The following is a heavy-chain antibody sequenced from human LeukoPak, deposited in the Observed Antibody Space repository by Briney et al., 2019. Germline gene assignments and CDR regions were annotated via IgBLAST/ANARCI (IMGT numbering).Heavy chain of an antibody. J-gene: IGHJ4*02. CDR1: GGSFSGYY. D-gene: IGHD6-13*01. CDR3: ARGRSRGYFDY. V-gene: IGHV4-34*01. Sequence: SETLSLTCAVYGGSFSGYYWSWIRQPPRKGLEWIGEINHSGSTNYNPSLKSRVTISVDTSKNRFSLKPSSVTAADTAVYYCARGRSRGYFDYWGQGTLVTVSS. CDR2: INHSGST.